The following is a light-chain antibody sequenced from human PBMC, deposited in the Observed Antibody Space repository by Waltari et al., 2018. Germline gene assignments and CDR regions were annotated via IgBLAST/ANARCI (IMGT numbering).Light chain of an antibody. CDR3: QQYYTTPLT. J-gene: IGKJ4*01. Sequence: EIVMTQYPDSLAVSLGERDTINCKSRKSVLYSSNNRNYLTWYQQKPGQPPKLLIYWASNRESGVPDRFSGSGSGTDFTLTISSLQAEDVAVYYFQQYYTTPLTFGGGTKVEIK. V-gene: IGKV4-1*01. CDR1: KSVLYSSNNRNY. CDR2: WAS.